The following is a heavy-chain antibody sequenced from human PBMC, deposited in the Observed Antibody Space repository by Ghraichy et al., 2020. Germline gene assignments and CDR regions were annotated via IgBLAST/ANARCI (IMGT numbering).Heavy chain of an antibody. J-gene: IGHJ3*02. D-gene: IGHD6-19*01. CDR1: GFTFSNAW. Sequence: GGSLRLSCAASGFTFSNAWMSWVRQAPGKGLEWVGRIKSKTDGGTTDYAAPVKGRFTISRDDSKNTLYLQMNSLKTEDTAVYYCTTTLEGGSHSSGWYKESHGAFDIWGQGTMVTVSS. CDR3: TTTLEGGSHSSGWYKESHGAFDI. CDR2: IKSKTDGGTT. V-gene: IGHV3-15*01.